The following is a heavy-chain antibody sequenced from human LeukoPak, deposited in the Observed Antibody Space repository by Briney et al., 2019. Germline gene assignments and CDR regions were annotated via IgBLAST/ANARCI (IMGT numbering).Heavy chain of an antibody. CDR3: ARDSVYDFWSGYYTY. V-gene: IGHV1-2*06. CDR1: GYTFTGYY. CDR2: INPNSGGT. J-gene: IGHJ4*02. D-gene: IGHD3-3*01. Sequence: ASVTVSCTASGYTFTGYYMHWVRQAPGQGLEWMGRINPNSGGTNYAQKFQGRVTMTRDTSISTAYMELSRLRSDDTAVYYCARDSVYDFWSGYYTYWGQGTLVTVSS.